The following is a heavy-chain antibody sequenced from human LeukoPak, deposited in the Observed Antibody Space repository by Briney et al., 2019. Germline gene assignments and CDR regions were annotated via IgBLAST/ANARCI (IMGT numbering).Heavy chain of an antibody. J-gene: IGHJ4*02. Sequence: SETLSLTCAVYGGSFSGYYWSWIRQPPGKGLEWIGEINHSGSTKYNPSLKSRVSISVDTSKNQFSLKLSSVTAADTAVHYCARGLRQLVRSWHYWGQGTLVTVSS. V-gene: IGHV4-34*01. CDR2: INHSGST. CDR1: GGSFSGYY. D-gene: IGHD6-6*01. CDR3: ARGLRQLVRSWHY.